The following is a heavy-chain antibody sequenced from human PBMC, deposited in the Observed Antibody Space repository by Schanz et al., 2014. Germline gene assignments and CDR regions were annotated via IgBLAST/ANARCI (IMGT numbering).Heavy chain of an antibody. CDR2: INPMLGLA. D-gene: IGHD3-22*01. V-gene: IGHV1-69*08. CDR1: GGTFSSNT. J-gene: IGHJ3*02. Sequence: QVQLVQSGAEVKKPGSSVKVSCKASGGTFSSNTISWVRQAPGQGLEWMGRINPMLGLANYAQKFQGRVTITADKSTSTAYMDLSSLRSDDTAVYYCARDIQYHYDTSGPVGAFDIWGQGTVVTVSS. CDR3: ARDIQYHYDTSGPVGAFDI.